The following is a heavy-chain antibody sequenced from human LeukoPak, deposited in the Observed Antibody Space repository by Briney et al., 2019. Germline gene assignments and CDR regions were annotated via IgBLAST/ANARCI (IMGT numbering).Heavy chain of an antibody. CDR1: GFTFSDYY. CDR3: AKLDY. CDR2: ISYDGSNK. J-gene: IGHJ4*02. Sequence: PGGSLRLSCAASGFTFSDYYMSWIRQAPGKGLEWVAVISYDGSNKYYADSVKGRFTISRDNSKNTLYLQMNSLRAEDTAVYYCAKLDYWGQGTLVTVSS. V-gene: IGHV3-30*18.